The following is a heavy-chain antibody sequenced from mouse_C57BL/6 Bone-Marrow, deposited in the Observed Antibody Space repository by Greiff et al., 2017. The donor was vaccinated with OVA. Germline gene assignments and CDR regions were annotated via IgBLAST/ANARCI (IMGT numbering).Heavy chain of an antibody. J-gene: IGHJ2*01. CDR1: GYTFTDYN. Sequence: VQLQQSGPELVKPGASVKIPCKASGYTFTDYNMDWVKQSHGKSLEWIGDINPNNGGTIYNQKFKGKATLTVDKSSSTAYMELRSLTSEDTAVYYCARKSHYYGSSYLYFDYWGQGTTLTVSS. D-gene: IGHD1-1*01. CDR2: INPNNGGT. CDR3: ARKSHYYGSSYLYFDY. V-gene: IGHV1-18*01.